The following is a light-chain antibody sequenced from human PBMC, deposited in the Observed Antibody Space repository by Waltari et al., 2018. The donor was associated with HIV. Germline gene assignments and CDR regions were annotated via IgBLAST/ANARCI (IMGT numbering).Light chain of an antibody. J-gene: IGLJ2*01. CDR1: RSNPGAGYD. Sequence: QSVLTQPPSVSGAPGQRVTISCTASRSNPGAGYDVQRYQPLPGPAPQLLIFPNNNRPSVVPDRFSGSKSGPSASLAITGLHVTDEAYYYCQSYDTSLNGVVFGGGTKLTVL. CDR2: PNN. CDR3: QSYDTSLNGVV. V-gene: IGLV1-40*01.